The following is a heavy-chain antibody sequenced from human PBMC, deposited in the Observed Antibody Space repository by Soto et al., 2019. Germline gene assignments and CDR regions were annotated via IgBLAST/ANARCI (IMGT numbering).Heavy chain of an antibody. Sequence: XSVKDSCKASGYTFTSYAMHWGRQAPGQRLEWMGWINAGNGNTKYSQKFQGRVTITRDTSASTAYMELSSLRSEDTAVYYCAHGPGTGFDYWGQGTLVTVSS. CDR3: AHGPGTGFDY. J-gene: IGHJ4*02. V-gene: IGHV1-3*01. CDR1: GYTFTSYA. D-gene: IGHD6-13*01. CDR2: INAGNGNT.